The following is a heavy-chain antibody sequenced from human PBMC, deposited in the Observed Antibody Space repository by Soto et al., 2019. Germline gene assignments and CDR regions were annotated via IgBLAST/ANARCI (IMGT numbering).Heavy chain of an antibody. D-gene: IGHD2-21*01. J-gene: IGHJ6*02. CDR2: IFYTGST. CDR3: ARAIPGYYYGMDV. CDR1: GGSISSGGHY. V-gene: IGHV4-31*03. Sequence: SETLSLTCTVSGGSISSGGHYWNWIRQHPGKGLEWIGYIFYTGSTNYNPPLKSRVIISVDTSKNQFSLKLTSVTAADTALYYCARAIPGYYYGMDVWGQGTT.